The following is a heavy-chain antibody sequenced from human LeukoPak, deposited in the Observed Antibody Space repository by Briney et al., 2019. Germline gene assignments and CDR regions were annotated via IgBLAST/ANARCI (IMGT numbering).Heavy chain of an antibody. V-gene: IGHV4-59*01. CDR1: GDSMSNYY. CDR2: ISDRGST. Sequence: SETLSLTCSVSGDSMSNYYWTWIRQPPGKALESIGYISDRGSTYYSPSLESRATISADTSKNQISLKLTSVTAADTAVYYCARDVCSGGTCYLDYWGRGTLVGVSS. CDR3: ARDVCSGGTCYLDY. J-gene: IGHJ4*02. D-gene: IGHD2-15*01.